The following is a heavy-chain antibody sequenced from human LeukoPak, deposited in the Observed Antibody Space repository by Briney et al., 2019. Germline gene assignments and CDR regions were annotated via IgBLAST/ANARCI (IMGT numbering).Heavy chain of an antibody. D-gene: IGHD2-15*01. Sequence: GGSLRLSCAASGFTFRSYWMSWVRQAPGKGLEWVANINHYGSEKYYVDSVKGRFTVSRDNAKNSLYLQMNSLRVEDTAVYYCARESTRYCSGGSCYSSSPFDYWGQGTLVTVSS. J-gene: IGHJ4*02. CDR3: ARESTRYCSGGSCYSSSPFDY. CDR2: INHYGSEK. CDR1: GFTFRSYW. V-gene: IGHV3-7*01.